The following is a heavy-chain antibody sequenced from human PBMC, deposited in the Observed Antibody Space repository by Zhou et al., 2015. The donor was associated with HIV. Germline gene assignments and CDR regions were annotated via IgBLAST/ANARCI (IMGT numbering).Heavy chain of an antibody. CDR3: AKDVSTGYQYGLDV. D-gene: IGHD2-2*01. V-gene: IGHV3-30*18. CDR2: ISDDGNWQ. Sequence: QIQVVESGGGVVQPGRSVTLSCAGSGFTFNKHGMHWVRQAPGKGLEWVGIISDDGNWQYYGDSVRGRFIISRDNSKNTVYLQLNSLTDEDTALYFCAKDVSTGYQYGLDVWGQGP. J-gene: IGHJ6*02. CDR1: GFTFNKHG.